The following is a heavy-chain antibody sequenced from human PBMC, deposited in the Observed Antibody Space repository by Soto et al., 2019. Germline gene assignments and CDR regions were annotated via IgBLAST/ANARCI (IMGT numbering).Heavy chain of an antibody. CDR1: CGSISSGSYH. CDR3: ARVEGSSYYFRHDC. D-gene: IGHD1-26*01. V-gene: IGHV4-31*03. Sequence: SETLSLTCTVSCGSISSGSYHWSWIRQHPGKGLEWIGNIYYSGSSYYNPSLKSRATISIDTSKDQFSLRLGSVTAADTAVYYCARVEGSSYYFRHDCWGRGTLVTVSS. J-gene: IGHJ4*02. CDR2: IYYSGSS.